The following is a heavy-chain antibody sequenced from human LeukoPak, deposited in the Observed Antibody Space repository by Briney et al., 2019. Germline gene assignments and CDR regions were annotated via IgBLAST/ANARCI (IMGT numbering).Heavy chain of an antibody. D-gene: IGHD5-18*01. Sequence: SETLSLTCTVSGGSINSYYWSWIRQPPGKGLEWIGYMFFSGSTNYNPSLKSRVTISVDTSKNQFSLKLSSVTAADTAVYYCARESGYIYGYNEKFFDYWGQGTLVTVSS. CDR3: ARESGYIYGYNEKFFDY. CDR2: MFFSGST. CDR1: GGSINSYY. V-gene: IGHV4-59*01. J-gene: IGHJ4*02.